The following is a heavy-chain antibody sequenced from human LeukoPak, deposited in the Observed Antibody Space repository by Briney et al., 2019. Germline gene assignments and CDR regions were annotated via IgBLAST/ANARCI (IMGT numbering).Heavy chain of an antibody. V-gene: IGHV4-59*08. Sequence: SETLSLTCAVYGGSFSGYYWNWIRQPPGKGLEWIGYISYSGGTNYNPSLNSRVTISVDTSKNVFSLDLTSVTAADTAVYYCATLDTKMEVGLDWGQGTLVTVSS. D-gene: IGHD3-16*01. J-gene: IGHJ4*02. CDR3: ATLDTKMEVGLD. CDR2: ISYSGGT. CDR1: GGSFSGYY.